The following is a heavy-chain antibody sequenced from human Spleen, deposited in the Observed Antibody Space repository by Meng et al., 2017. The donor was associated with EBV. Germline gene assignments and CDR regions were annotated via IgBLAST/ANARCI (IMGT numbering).Heavy chain of an antibody. J-gene: IGHJ4*02. CDR2: INTKTGNP. V-gene: IGHV7-4-1*02. D-gene: IGHD3-10*01. CDR3: ARDSYTSWFTL. Sequence: QGQLKQSEPELKKPGAPVKISCEASGYSFTEYAMNWVRQAPGQGLQLMGWINTKTGNPTYAQGFTGRFVFSLDTSVKTTYLQITNLEPADTAVYFCARDSYTSWFTLWGQGTLVTVSS. CDR1: GYSFTEYA.